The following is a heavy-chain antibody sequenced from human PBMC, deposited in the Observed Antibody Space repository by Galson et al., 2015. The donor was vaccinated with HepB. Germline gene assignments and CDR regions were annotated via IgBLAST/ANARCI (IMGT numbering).Heavy chain of an antibody. CDR1: GFTFSSYG. J-gene: IGHJ5*02. D-gene: IGHD3-10*01. CDR2: IRYDGSNK. V-gene: IGHV3-30*02. CDR3: AKGGLIYGSGSYSWFDP. Sequence: SLRLSCAASGFTFSSYGMHWVRQAPGKGLEWVAFIRYDGSNKYYADSVKGRFTISRDNSKNTLYLQMNSLRAEDTAVYYCAKGGLIYGSGSYSWFDPWGQGTLVTVSS.